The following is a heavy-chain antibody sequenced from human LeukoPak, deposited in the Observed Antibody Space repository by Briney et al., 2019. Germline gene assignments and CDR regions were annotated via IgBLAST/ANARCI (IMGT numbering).Heavy chain of an antibody. V-gene: IGHV4-38-2*02. CDR3: AREGAIAPSNWFDP. J-gene: IGHJ5*02. CDR2: IYHSGRT. D-gene: IGHD2-2*02. Sequence: SETLSLTCTVSGYSISSGYYWGWIRQPPGKGLEWIGSIYHSGRTFYNPSLKSRVTISVDTSKNQFSLKLSSVTAADTAVYYCAREGAIAPSNWFDPWGQGTLVTVSS. CDR1: GYSISSGYY.